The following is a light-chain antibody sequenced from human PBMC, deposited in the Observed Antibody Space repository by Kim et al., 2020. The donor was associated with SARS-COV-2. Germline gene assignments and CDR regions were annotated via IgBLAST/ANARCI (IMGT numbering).Light chain of an antibody. CDR3: LHYHTSYT. V-gene: IGKV3-20*01. CDR2: AAS. J-gene: IGKJ2*01. CDR1: QSLSSSY. Sequence: EIVLTQSPGTLSLSPGERATLSCRASQSLSSSYLAWYQQKPGQAPRLLMYAASNRATGIPDRFSGSASGTDFSLSISRLEPEDLGVYYCLHYHTSYTFGRGTKLEI.